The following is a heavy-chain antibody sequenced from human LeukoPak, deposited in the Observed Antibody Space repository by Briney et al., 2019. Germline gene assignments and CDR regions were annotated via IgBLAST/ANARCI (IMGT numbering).Heavy chain of an antibody. V-gene: IGHV1-69*04. D-gene: IGHD4-17*01. J-gene: IGHJ4*02. CDR3: ARESVRTTCDY. CDR1: GGTFSSYA. Sequence: SVKVSCKASGGTFSSYAIRWVRQAPGQGLEWMGRIIPILGIANYAQKFQGRVTITADKSTSTAYMELSSLRSEDTAVYYCARESVRTTCDYWGQGTLVTVSS. CDR2: IIPILGIA.